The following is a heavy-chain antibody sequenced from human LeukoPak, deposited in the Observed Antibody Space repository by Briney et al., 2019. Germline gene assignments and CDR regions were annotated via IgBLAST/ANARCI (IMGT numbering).Heavy chain of an antibody. D-gene: IGHD6-13*01. CDR1: GGSISSYY. J-gene: IGHJ4*02. CDR2: IYTSGST. Sequence: SETLSLTCTVSGGSISSYYWSWIRQPVGKGLEWIGRIYTSGSTNYNPSLKSRVTMSVDTSKNQFSLKLSSVTAADTAVYYCARDQAYSSRPLDYWGQGTLVTVSS. CDR3: ARDQAYSSRPLDY. V-gene: IGHV4-4*07.